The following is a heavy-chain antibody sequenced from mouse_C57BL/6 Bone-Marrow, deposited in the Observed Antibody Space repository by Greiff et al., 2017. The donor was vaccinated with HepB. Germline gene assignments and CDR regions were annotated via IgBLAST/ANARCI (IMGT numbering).Heavy chain of an antibody. Sequence: QVQLQQPGAELVKPGASVKMSCKASGYTFTSYWITWVKQRPGQGLEWIGDIYPGSGSTNYNEKFKSKATLTVDTSSSTAYMQLSSLTSEDSAVYYCARDYYDYGRGFDYWGQGTTLTVSS. CDR3: ARDYYDYGRGFDY. V-gene: IGHV1-55*01. CDR2: IYPGSGST. CDR1: GYTFTSYW. J-gene: IGHJ2*01. D-gene: IGHD2-4*01.